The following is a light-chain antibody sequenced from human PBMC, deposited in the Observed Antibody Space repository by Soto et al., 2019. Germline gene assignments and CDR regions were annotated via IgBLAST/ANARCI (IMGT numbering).Light chain of an antibody. V-gene: IGKV1-39*01. CDR1: QSIDRY. J-gene: IGKJ1*01. Sequence: DIQMTQSPSSLSASVGGRVAITCRASQSIDRYLNWYQQKPGKAPKLLIYAASNLQSGVPSRFSGSGSGTDFTLTIRSLQPEDFATYYCQQSGTFGQGTKVDI. CDR2: AAS. CDR3: QQSGT.